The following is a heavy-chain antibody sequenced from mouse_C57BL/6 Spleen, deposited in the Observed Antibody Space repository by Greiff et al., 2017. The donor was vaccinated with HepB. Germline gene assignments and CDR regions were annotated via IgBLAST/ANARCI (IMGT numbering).Heavy chain of an antibody. D-gene: IGHD1-1*01. V-gene: IGHV1-58*01. J-gene: IGHJ2*01. CDR2: IYIGNGYT. Sequence: EVQLHQSGAELVRPGSSVKMSCKTSGYTFTSYGINWVKQRPGQGLEWIGYIYIGNGYTEYNEKFKGKATLTSDTSSSTAYMQLSSLTSEDSAIYFCARSDYGSSYEEYYFDYWGQGTTLTVSS. CDR1: GYTFTSYG. CDR3: ARSDYGSSYEEYYFDY.